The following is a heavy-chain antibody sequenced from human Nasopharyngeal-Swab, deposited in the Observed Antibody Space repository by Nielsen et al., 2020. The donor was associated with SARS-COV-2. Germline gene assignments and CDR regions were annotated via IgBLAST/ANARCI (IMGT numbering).Heavy chain of an antibody. CDR3: ARGKAGYCSSTSCYLYFDY. Sequence: ESLKISCAASGFTFSSYSMNWVRQAPGKGLEWVSYISSSSSYIYYADSVKGRFTISRDNAKNSLYLQMNSLRAEDTAVYYCARGKAGYCSSTSCYLYFDYWGQGTLVTVSS. CDR2: ISSSSSYI. V-gene: IGHV3-21*05. CDR1: GFTFSSYS. D-gene: IGHD2-2*01. J-gene: IGHJ4*02.